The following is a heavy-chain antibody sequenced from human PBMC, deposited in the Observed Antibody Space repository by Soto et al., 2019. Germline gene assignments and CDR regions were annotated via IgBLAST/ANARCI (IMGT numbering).Heavy chain of an antibody. V-gene: IGHV3-30*03. CDR3: ARGSKAGDGYNSVDYYYYGMHX. D-gene: IGHD5-12*01. CDR2: ISYDGNYI. J-gene: IGHJ6*02. Sequence: GGSLRLSFAVSGFTFSTYGMHWVRQAPGKGLEWVSFISYDGNYIYYAYSVKVRFTISRDNSKYTLYLQMNSLRGEDTAVYYCARGSKAGDGYNSVDYYYYGMHXWGQGTTVTVS. CDR1: GFTFSTYG.